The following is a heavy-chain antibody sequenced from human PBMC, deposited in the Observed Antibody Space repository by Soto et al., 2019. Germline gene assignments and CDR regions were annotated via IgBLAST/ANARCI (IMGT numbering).Heavy chain of an antibody. CDR2: IYYSGST. V-gene: IGHV4-31*03. Sequence: SETLSLTCTVSGGSISSGGYYWSWIRQHPGKGLEWIGYIYYSGSTYYNPSLKSRVTISVDTSKNQFSLKLSSVTAADTAVYYCARVYSGYGYQRIHWGIDYWGQGTLVTVSS. CDR3: ARVYSGYGYQRIHWGIDY. D-gene: IGHD5-18*01. J-gene: IGHJ4*02. CDR1: GGSISSGGYY.